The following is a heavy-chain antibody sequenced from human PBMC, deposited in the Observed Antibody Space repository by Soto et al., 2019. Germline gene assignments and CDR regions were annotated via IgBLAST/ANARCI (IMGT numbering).Heavy chain of an antibody. D-gene: IGHD6-19*01. CDR2: INPNSGGT. J-gene: IGHJ4*02. Sequence: ASVKVSCKASGYTFTGYYMXWVRQAPGQGLEWMGWINPNSGGTNYAQKFQGWVTMTRDTSISTAYMELSRLRSDDTAVYYCARDGRAVAGTADTYFDYWGQGTLVTVS. CDR1: GYTFTGYY. CDR3: ARDGRAVAGTADTYFDY. V-gene: IGHV1-2*04.